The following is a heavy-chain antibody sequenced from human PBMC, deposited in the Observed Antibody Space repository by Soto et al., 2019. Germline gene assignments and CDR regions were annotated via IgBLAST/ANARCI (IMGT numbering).Heavy chain of an antibody. Sequence: SGPTLVNPTQTLTLTCSFSVFSLNTAGMCVTWIRQPPGRALEWLALIDWDDDKYYSTSLKTRLTISKDTSKNQVVLTMTNMDPVDTATYYCARIPAASTFLDYWGPGTLVTVSS. J-gene: IGHJ4*02. D-gene: IGHD6-25*01. CDR2: IDWDDDK. CDR3: ARIPAASTFLDY. V-gene: IGHV2-70*01. CDR1: VFSLNTAGMC.